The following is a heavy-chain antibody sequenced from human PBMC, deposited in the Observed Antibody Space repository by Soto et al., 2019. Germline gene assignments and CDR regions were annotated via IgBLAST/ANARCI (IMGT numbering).Heavy chain of an antibody. CDR1: GGFISSGGYS. CDR3: ARGSYGAGSDY. D-gene: IGHD3-10*01. CDR2: VFHSGST. V-gene: IGHV4-30-2*01. Sequence: LSLTCTVSGGFISSGGYSWSWIRQPPGKGLELIGYVFHSGSTYYSPSLKSRVTISVDGSKNQFSLKLSSVTAADTAVYYCARGSYGAGSDYWGQGTLVTVSS. J-gene: IGHJ4*02.